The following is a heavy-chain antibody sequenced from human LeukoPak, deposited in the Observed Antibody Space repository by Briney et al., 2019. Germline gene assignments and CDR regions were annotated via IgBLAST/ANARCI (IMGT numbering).Heavy chain of an antibody. V-gene: IGHV4-31*03. D-gene: IGHD3-9*01. CDR1: GGSISSGGYY. CDR3: ARGLLTNNWFDP. Sequence: SQTLSLTCTVSGGSISSGGYYWSWIRQHPGKGLEWIGYTYYSGSTYYNPSLKSRVTISVDTSKNQFSLKLSSVTAADTAVYYCARGLLTNNWFDPWGQGTLVTVSS. J-gene: IGHJ5*02. CDR2: TYYSGST.